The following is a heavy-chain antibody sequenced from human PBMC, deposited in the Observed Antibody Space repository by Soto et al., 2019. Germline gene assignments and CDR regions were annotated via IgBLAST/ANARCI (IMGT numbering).Heavy chain of an antibody. CDR3: ARDELQQAPYALDV. D-gene: IGHD6-13*01. CDR1: GFTFNHNA. J-gene: IGHJ6*02. V-gene: IGHV3-33*01. CDR2: IWYDGSEK. Sequence: QVQLVESGGGVVQPGRSLRLSCAASGFTFNHNAMHWVRQAAGKGLEWVAQIWYDGSEKYYTDSVKGRFTISRDNFKNTVFVQIDRVRVDDTAVYYCARDELQQAPYALDVWGECTKVIVSS.